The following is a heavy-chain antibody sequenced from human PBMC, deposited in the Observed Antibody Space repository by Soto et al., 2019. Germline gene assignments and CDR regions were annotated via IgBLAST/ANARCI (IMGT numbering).Heavy chain of an antibody. J-gene: IGHJ6*02. V-gene: IGHV3-33*01. D-gene: IGHD3-10*01. CDR3: ARARNVGWFHMDV. CDR2: IWSDGNKE. CDR1: GFPFWHYG. Sequence: QVQLVESGGGVVQPGRSLRLSCVGSGFPFWHYGMHWVRQAPGKGLEWVAVIWSDGNKEYYADSVKGRFAISRDNSKDTLYLEMKSLRVEDTAVYFCARARNVGWFHMDVWGHGTTVNVSS.